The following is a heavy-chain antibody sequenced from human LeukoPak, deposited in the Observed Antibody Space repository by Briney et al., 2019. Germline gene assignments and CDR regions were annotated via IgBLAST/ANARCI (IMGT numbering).Heavy chain of an antibody. D-gene: IGHD4-17*01. V-gene: IGHV1-46*01. CDR1: GYTFTSYY. CDR2: INPSGGST. J-gene: IGHJ4*02. CDR3: ATLPPTTVTTGTFDY. Sequence: ASVKVSCKASGYTFTSYYMHWVRQAPGQGLEWMGIINPSGGSTSYAQKFQGRVTMTRDMSTSTVYMELSSLRSEDTAVYYCATLPPTTVTTGTFDYWGQGTLVTVSS.